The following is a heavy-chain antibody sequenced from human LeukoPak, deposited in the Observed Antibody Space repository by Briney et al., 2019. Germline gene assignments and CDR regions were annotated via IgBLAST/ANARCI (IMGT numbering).Heavy chain of an antibody. CDR3: ARGYYYDSSGSPDY. Sequence: GGSLRLSCAASGFTFDDYAMHWVRQAPGKGLEWVSGISWNSGSIGYADSVKGRFTISRDNAKNSLYLQMNSLRAEDTAVYYCARGYYYDSSGSPDYWGQGTLVTVSS. D-gene: IGHD3-22*01. V-gene: IGHV3-9*01. CDR1: GFTFDDYA. CDR2: ISWNSGSI. J-gene: IGHJ4*02.